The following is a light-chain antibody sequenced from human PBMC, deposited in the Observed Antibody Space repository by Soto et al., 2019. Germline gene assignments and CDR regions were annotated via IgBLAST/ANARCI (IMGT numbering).Light chain of an antibody. V-gene: IGLV2-23*01. J-gene: IGLJ1*01. Sequence: QSALTQPASVSGSPGQSITISCTGTSSVVGNYDVVSWYQQHPGKAPKLMIFEGSNRPSGVSNRFSGSKSGNTASLTISGLQAEDEAVYYCCSYAVTDTYVFGTGTKLTVL. CDR3: CSYAVTDTYV. CDR1: SSVVGNYDV. CDR2: EGS.